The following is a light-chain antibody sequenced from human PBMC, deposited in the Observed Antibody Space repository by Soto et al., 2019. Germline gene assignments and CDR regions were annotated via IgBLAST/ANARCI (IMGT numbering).Light chain of an antibody. Sequence: EIVLTQSPATLSLSPGERATLSCRASQSVSSYLAWYQQKPGQAPRLLIYDASNRATGIPARFSGSGSGTDFTLTISSLEPEDFAVYYCQQRSNWPPEAFGPGTKVDIK. CDR2: DAS. CDR1: QSVSSY. CDR3: QQRSNWPPEA. J-gene: IGKJ3*01. V-gene: IGKV3-11*01.